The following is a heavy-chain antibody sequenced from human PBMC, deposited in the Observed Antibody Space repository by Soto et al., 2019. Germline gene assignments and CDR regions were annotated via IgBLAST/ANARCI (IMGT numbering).Heavy chain of an antibody. V-gene: IGHV3-30*18. D-gene: IGHD4-17*01. CDR1: GFTFDSYG. J-gene: IGHJ5*02. CDR3: AKDLLPNTVTTCGS. CDR2: ISSDGNNK. Sequence: QVQLVESGGGVVQPGRSLRLSCAASGFTFDSYGMHWVRQAPGKGLEWVAVISSDGNNKYYADSVKGRFTISRDNFKNTLYLQMSSLRADDTGVYYCAKDLLPNTVTTCGSWGQGTRVTVSS.